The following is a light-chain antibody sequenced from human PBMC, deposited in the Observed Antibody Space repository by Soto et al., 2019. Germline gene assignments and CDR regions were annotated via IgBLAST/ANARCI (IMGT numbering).Light chain of an antibody. Sequence: DIQMTQSPSTLSASVGDRVTISCRASRSISPWLAWYQQKPGKAPKLLIYTASNLEGGVPSRFSGSGSGTEFTLTISSLQPDDFATYYCQQYHTGWTFGQGTKVDTK. J-gene: IGKJ1*01. V-gene: IGKV1-5*03. CDR1: RSISPW. CDR3: QQYHTGWT. CDR2: TAS.